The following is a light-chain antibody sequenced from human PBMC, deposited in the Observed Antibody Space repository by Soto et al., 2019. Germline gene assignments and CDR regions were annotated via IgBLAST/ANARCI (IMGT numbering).Light chain of an antibody. V-gene: IGLV2-14*01. CDR1: SGDIGGYNY. CDR2: EVS. Sequence: QSALTQPASVSGSPGQSITISCTGTSGDIGGYNYVSWYQHHPGKAPKLMIYEVSYRPSGVSNRFSGSKSGNTASLTISGLQAEDEAVYYCSSYSSSNTLVVFGSGTKLTVL. CDR3: SSYSSSNTLVV. J-gene: IGLJ1*01.